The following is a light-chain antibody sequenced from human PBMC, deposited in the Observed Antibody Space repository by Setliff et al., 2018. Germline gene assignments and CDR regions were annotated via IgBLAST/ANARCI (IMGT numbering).Light chain of an antibody. V-gene: IGLV1-44*01. CDR2: SNN. Sequence: LTQPPSASGTPGQRVTISCSGGSSNIGSNTVNWYQQLPGTAPKLLIYSNNQRPSGVPDRFSGSESGTSASLAISGLQSEDEADYYCAAWDDSLNGHVFGTGTKDT. CDR1: SSNIGSNT. CDR3: AAWDDSLNGHV. J-gene: IGLJ1*01.